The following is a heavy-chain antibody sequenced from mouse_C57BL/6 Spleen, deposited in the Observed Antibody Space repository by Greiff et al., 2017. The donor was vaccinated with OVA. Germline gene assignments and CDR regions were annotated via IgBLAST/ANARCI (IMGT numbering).Heavy chain of an antibody. V-gene: IGHV1-50*01. CDR2: IDPSDSYT. Sequence: QVQLQQPGAELVKPGASVKLSCKASGYTFTSYWMQWVKQRPGQGLEWIGEIDPSDSYTNYNQKFKGKATLTVDTSSSTAYMQLSSLTSEDSAVYYCARYRYYDYDVGAMDYWGQGTSVTVSS. CDR3: ARYRYYDYDVGAMDY. D-gene: IGHD2-4*01. CDR1: GYTFTSYW. J-gene: IGHJ4*01.